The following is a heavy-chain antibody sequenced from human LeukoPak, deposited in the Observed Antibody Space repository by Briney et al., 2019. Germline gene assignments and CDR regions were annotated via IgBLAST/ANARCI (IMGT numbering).Heavy chain of an antibody. D-gene: IGHD6-19*01. CDR3: ARDAKGSSGWYWAPWFDP. CDR2: IYYSGST. CDR1: GGSISSGGYY. Sequence: PSQTLSLTWTVSGGSISSGGYYWSWIRQHPGKGLERIGYIYYSGSTYYNPSLKSRVTISVDTSKNQFSLKLSSVTAADTAVYYCARDAKGSSGWYWAPWFDPWGQGTLVTVSS. J-gene: IGHJ5*02. V-gene: IGHV4-31*02.